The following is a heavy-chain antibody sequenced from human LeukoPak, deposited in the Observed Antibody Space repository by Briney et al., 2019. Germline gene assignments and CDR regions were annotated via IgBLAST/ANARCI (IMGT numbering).Heavy chain of an antibody. J-gene: IGHJ6*03. CDR1: GYTFTSYG. CDR2: ISAYNGNT. D-gene: IGHD1-20*01. V-gene: IGHV1-18*01. Sequence: GASVKVSCKASGYTFTSYGISWVRQAPGQGLEWTGWISAYNGNTNYAQKLQGRVTMTTGTSTSTAYMELRSLRSDDTAVYYCARDLCITGTFFYYYYMDVWGKGTTVTISS. CDR3: ARDLCITGTFFYYYYMDV.